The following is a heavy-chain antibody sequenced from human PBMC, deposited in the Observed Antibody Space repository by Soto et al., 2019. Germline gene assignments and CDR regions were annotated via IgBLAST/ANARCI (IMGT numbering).Heavy chain of an antibody. CDR2: IHYDGVST. CDR1: GFTLSIYS. V-gene: IGHV3-64*01. J-gene: IGHJ3*01. D-gene: IGHD5-12*01. Sequence: EVQLVESGGGLVQPGGSLRLSCAASGFTLSIYSMHWVRQAPGKGLEFVSAIHYDGVSTLYANSVKGRFTISRDTSKNTLYVQRGSLSAEDMAVYYCARISARGQAAFVVWGQGTMVTVSS. CDR3: ARISARGQAAFVV.